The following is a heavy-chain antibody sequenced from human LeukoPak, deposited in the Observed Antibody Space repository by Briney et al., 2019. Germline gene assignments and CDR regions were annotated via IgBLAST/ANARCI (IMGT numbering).Heavy chain of an antibody. CDR3: ARGRSQFQH. V-gene: IGHV4-34*01. J-gene: IGHJ1*01. CDR1: GGSFSGYY. Sequence: SETLSLTCAVYGGSFSGYYWSWIRQPPGKGLEWIGEINHSGSTNYNPSLKSRVTISVDTSKNQFSLKLSSVTAADTAVYYCARGRSQFQHWGQGTLVTASS. CDR2: INHSGST.